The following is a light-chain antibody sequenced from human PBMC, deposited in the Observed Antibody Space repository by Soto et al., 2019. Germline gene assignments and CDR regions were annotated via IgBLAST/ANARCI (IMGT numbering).Light chain of an antibody. CDR2: GAS. CDR3: QQYGGSSLII. V-gene: IGKV3-20*01. CDR1: QSVSSSY. Sequence: ETVLTQSPGTLSLSPGERVTLSCRTSQSVSSSYLAWYQQKPGRAPRLLMYGASNRASGIPDRFSGSGSGTDFTLTISRLEPEDFAVYYCQQYGGSSLIIFGQGTRLEIK. J-gene: IGKJ5*01.